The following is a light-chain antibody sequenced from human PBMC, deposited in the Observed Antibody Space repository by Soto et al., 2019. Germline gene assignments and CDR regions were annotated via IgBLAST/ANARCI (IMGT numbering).Light chain of an antibody. CDR1: SSNVGSNT. J-gene: IGLJ3*02. V-gene: IGLV1-44*01. CDR3: ASWEDSLNGWV. CDR2: SDD. Sequence: QPVLTQPPSASGTPGQRVTISCSGSSSNVGSNTVSWYQQLPGTAPKVLIYSDDQRPSGVPDRFSGSRSGSSASLAISGLQSGDEADYYCASWEDSLNGWVIGGGTKLPVL.